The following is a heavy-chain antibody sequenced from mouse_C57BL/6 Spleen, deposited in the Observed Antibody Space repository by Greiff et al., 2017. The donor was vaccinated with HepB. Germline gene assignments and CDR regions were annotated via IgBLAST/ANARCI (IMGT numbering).Heavy chain of an antibody. V-gene: IGHV1-69*01. CDR1: GYTFPSYW. D-gene: IGHD2-9*01. J-gene: IGHJ4*01. CDR2: IDPSDRYT. CDR3: ARSPPMVTTGSYAMDY. Sequence: QVQLQQPGAELVMPGASVKLSCKASGYTFPSYWMHWVKQRPGQGLEWIGEIDPSDRYTNYNQKFKGKSTLTVDKSSSTAYMQLSSLPSEDSAVYYCARSPPMVTTGSYAMDYWGQVTSVTVSS.